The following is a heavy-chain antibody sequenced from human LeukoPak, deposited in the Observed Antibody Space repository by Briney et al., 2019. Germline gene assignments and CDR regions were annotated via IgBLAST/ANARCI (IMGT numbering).Heavy chain of an antibody. D-gene: IGHD3-10*01. CDR2: ISSSSSTT. CDR3: ARGGGYYGTGFIFPYYYYYYMDV. Sequence: GGSLRLSCAASGFSFSDYNMNWVRQAPGKGLEWVAYISSSSSTTHYADSVTGRFSISRDNAKSSLYLQMNSLRVEDTAVYYCARGGGYYGTGFIFPYYYYYYMDVWGKGTTVTISS. V-gene: IGHV3-48*01. J-gene: IGHJ6*03. CDR1: GFSFSDYN.